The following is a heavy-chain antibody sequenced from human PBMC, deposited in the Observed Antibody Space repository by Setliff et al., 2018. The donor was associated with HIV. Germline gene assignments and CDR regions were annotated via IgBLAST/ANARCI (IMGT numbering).Heavy chain of an antibody. V-gene: IGHV1-8*02. CDR1: GYTFTSYD. J-gene: IGHJ4*02. Sequence: RASVKVSCKASGYTFTSYDINWVRQATGQGLEWMGWMNPNSGNTGFTQKFQGRVTMTTDTSINTAYMELSSLRSEDTAVYYCARVPSRWFGELLYLQAFDHWGQGTLVTVSS. CDR3: ARVPSRWFGELLYLQAFDH. D-gene: IGHD3-10*01. CDR2: MNPNSGNT.